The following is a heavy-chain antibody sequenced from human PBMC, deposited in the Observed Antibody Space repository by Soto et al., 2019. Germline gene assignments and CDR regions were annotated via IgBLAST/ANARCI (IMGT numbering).Heavy chain of an antibody. V-gene: IGHV3-15*07. Sequence: GGSLRLSCAASGFTFSNAWMNWVRQAPGKGLEWVGRIRSETDGGTTDYAAFVKGRFTASRDDSKNTLYLQMNSLKTEDAAVYYCTTGHDYSDYGFYDWGQGTLVTVSS. CDR2: IRSETDGGTT. J-gene: IGHJ4*02. CDR1: GFTFSNAW. D-gene: IGHD4-17*01. CDR3: TTGHDYSDYGFYD.